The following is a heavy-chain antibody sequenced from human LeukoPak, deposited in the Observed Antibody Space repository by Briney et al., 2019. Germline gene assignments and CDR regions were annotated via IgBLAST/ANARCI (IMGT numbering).Heavy chain of an antibody. J-gene: IGHJ4*02. CDR3: ARSLDH. CDR1: GFTFSSYA. V-gene: IGHV3-30-3*01. Sequence: GGSLRLSCAASGFTFSSYAMHWVRQAPGKGLEWVAVISYDGSNKYYADSVKGRFTISGDNSKNTLYLQMNSLRAEDTAVYYCARSLDHWGQGTLVTVSS. CDR2: ISYDGSNK.